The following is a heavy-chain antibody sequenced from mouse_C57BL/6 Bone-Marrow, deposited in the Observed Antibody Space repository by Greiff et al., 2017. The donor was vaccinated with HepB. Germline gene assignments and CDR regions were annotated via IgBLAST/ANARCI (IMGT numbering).Heavy chain of an antibody. D-gene: IGHD4-1*01. CDR1: GFTFSSYG. Sequence: EVKVVESGGDLVKPGGSLKLSCAASGFTFSSYGMSWVRQTPDKRLEWVATISSGGSYTYYPDSVKGRFTISRDNAKNTLYLQMSSLKSEDTAMYYCARRVTGTRDYFDYRGQGTTLTVSS. CDR3: ARRVTGTRDYFDY. CDR2: ISSGGSYT. V-gene: IGHV5-6*02. J-gene: IGHJ2*01.